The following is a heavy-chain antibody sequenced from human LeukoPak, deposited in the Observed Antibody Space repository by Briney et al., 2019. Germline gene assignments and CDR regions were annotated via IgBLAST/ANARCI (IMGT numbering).Heavy chain of an antibody. Sequence: TSETLSLTCTVSGGSISSSSYYWGWIRQPPGKGLEWIGSIYYSGSTYYNPSLKSRVTISVDTSKNQFSLKLSSVTAADTTVYYCARRLLWFGANFDPWGQGTLVTVSS. CDR2: IYYSGST. CDR3: ARRLLWFGANFDP. J-gene: IGHJ5*02. V-gene: IGHV4-39*01. D-gene: IGHD3-10*01. CDR1: GGSISSSSYY.